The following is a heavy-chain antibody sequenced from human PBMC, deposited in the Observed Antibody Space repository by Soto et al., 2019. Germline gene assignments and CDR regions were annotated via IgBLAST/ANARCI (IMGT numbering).Heavy chain of an antibody. V-gene: IGHV1-46*03. CDR3: ARDCTNGVCYSDIDY. CDR2: INPSGGST. Sequence: ASVKVSCKASGYTFTSYYMHWVRQAPGQGLEWMGIINPSGGSTSYAQKFQGRVTMTRDTSTSTVYMELSSLRSEDTAVYYCARDCTNGVCYSDIDYWGQGTLVTVSS. D-gene: IGHD2-8*01. CDR1: GYTFTSYY. J-gene: IGHJ4*02.